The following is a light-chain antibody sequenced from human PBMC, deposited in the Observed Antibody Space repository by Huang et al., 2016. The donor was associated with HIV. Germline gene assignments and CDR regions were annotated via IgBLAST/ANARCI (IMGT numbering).Light chain of an antibody. V-gene: IGKV2D-29*01. CDR3: EQNTEFPIT. Sequence: PGQSASISCNSSQRLLQTDGNINLSWYLQKPGQPPQLLIYDVAHRVSGVPERVSGSGSGTRFTLTVSRVEAGDVGIYYCEQNTEFPITFGGGT. CDR2: DVA. J-gene: IGKJ4*01. CDR1: QRLLQTDGNIN.